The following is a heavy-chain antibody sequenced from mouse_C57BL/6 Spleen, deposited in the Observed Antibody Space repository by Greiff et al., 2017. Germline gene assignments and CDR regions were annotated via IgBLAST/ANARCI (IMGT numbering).Heavy chain of an antibody. V-gene: IGHV1-80*01. CDR1: GYAFSSYW. J-gene: IGHJ1*03. Sequence: QVLLQQSGAELVKPGASVKISCKASGYAFSSYWMNWVKQRPGKGLEWIGQIYPGDGDTNYNGKFKGKATLTADKSSSTAYMQLSSLTSEDSAVYFCARGLLPWYFDVWGTGTTVTVSS. CDR3: ARGLLPWYFDV. CDR2: IYPGDGDT. D-gene: IGHD2-3*01.